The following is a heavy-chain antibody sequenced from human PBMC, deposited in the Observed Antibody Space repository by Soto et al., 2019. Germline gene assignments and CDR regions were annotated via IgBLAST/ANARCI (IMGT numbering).Heavy chain of an antibody. CDR3: ARLMGTSFDL. Sequence: EVQLLESGGGLVQPGGSLRLSCAASGFPFSTSAMNWVRQAPGKGLEWVSIISGTSDAAYYAESVKGRFTSSRDNSKNTLYLQMNSLKTEDTAVYFCARLMGTSFDLWGQGTLVTVSS. D-gene: IGHD2-8*01. CDR2: ISGTSDAA. V-gene: IGHV3-23*01. CDR1: GFPFSTSA. J-gene: IGHJ4*02.